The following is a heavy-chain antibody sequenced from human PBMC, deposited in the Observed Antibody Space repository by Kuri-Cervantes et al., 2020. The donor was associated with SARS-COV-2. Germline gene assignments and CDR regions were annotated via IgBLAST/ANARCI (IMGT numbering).Heavy chain of an antibody. D-gene: IGHD4-17*01. Sequence: SVKVSCKASGGTSSSYAISWVRQAPGQGLEWMGGIIPIFGTANYAQKFQGRVTITADESTSTAYMELSSLRSEDTAVYYCAGGFDYGDYPYYYGMDVWGQGTTVTVSS. V-gene: IGHV1-69*13. CDR1: GGTSSSYA. CDR2: IIPIFGTA. CDR3: AGGFDYGDYPYYYGMDV. J-gene: IGHJ6*02.